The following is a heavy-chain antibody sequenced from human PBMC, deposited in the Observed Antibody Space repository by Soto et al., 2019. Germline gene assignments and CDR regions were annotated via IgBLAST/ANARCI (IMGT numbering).Heavy chain of an antibody. V-gene: IGHV4-39*01. CDR2: IYYSGNT. D-gene: IGHD3-10*01. J-gene: IGHJ5*02. CDR1: GASVGNSTDF. CDR3: ARGGSGTWQWFDP. Sequence: TSETLSVTCTVAGASVGNSTDFWVWLRQPPGKGLEWIGSIYYSGNTYYSPSLKSRVTISVDTSKNQFSLKLNSLTASDTAVYSCARGGSGTWQWFDPWGQGTLVTVSS.